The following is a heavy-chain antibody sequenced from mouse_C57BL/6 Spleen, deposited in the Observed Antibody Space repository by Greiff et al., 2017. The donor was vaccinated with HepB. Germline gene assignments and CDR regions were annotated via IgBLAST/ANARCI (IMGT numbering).Heavy chain of an antibody. CDR2: ISSGSSTI. Sequence: EVKLMESGGGLVKPGGSLKLSCAASGFTFSDYGMHWVRQAPEKGLEWVAYISSGSSTIYYADTVKGRFTISRDNAKNTLFLQMTSRRSEDTAMYYCERRDYGSSFAWFAYWGQGTLVTVSA. CDR3: ERRDYGSSFAWFAY. D-gene: IGHD1-1*01. V-gene: IGHV5-17*01. CDR1: GFTFSDYG. J-gene: IGHJ3*01.